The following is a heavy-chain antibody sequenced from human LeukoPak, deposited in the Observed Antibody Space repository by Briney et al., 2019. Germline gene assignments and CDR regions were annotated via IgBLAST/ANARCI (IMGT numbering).Heavy chain of an antibody. J-gene: IGHJ6*02. D-gene: IGHD4-17*01. CDR3: ARDFKVRGEVQLYGMDV. Sequence: GSVTVSCKASGYTFTSFVMNWVRQAPGEGVEWMGWISSFNVNTTYPPPLQCRVTLTTAPSTSTAYIELRSLRSDDTPVYYCARDFKVRGEVQLYGMDVWGQGTTVTVSS. V-gene: IGHV1-18*01. CDR1: GYTFTSFV. CDR2: ISSFNVNT.